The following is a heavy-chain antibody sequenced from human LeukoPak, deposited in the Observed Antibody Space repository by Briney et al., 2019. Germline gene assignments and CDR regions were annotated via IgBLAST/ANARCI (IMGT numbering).Heavy chain of an antibody. V-gene: IGHV3-7*01. CDR2: IKQDGSEK. Sequence: GGSLRLSCAASGFTFSSYWMSWVRQAPGQGLEWVANIKQDGSEKDYVVSVKGRFTISKDNAKNSLYLQMNSLRAEDTAVYYCARVRGYSYGSDYWGQGTLVTVSS. D-gene: IGHD5-18*01. CDR1: GFTFSSYW. J-gene: IGHJ4*02. CDR3: ARVRGYSYGSDY.